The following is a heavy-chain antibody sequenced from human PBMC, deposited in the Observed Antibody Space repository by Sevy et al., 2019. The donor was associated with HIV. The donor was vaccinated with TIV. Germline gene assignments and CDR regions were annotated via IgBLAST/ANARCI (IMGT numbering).Heavy chain of an antibody. J-gene: IGHJ4*02. Sequence: GGSLRLSCAASGFTFSTYGMHWVRQAPGKGLEWVAVISYDGIKTYYADSMKGRFTIPRDNSKNTLYLQMNSLRPEDTAVYYCAKDGGWYNYAPSDYWGLGTLVTVSS. CDR1: GFTFSTYG. V-gene: IGHV3-30*18. CDR2: ISYDGIKT. D-gene: IGHD1-1*01. CDR3: AKDGGWYNYAPSDY.